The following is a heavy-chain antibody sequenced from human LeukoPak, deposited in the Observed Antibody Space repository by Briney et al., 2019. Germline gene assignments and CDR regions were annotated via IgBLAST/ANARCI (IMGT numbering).Heavy chain of an antibody. Sequence: PGGSLRLSCAASGFTFSSYAMSWVRQAPGKGLEWVSAISGSGGSTYYADSVKGRFTISRDNSKNTLYLQMNSLRAEDTAVYYCAKSSKASYWWVSHYYYYGMDVWGQGTTVTVSS. CDR3: AKSSKASYWWVSHYYYYGMDV. CDR2: ISGSGGST. V-gene: IGHV3-23*01. D-gene: IGHD2-8*02. CDR1: GFTFSSYA. J-gene: IGHJ6*02.